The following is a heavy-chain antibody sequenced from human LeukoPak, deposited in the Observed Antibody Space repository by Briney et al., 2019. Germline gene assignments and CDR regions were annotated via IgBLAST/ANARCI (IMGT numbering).Heavy chain of an antibody. Sequence: SETLSLTCAVYGGSFSGYYWSWIRQPPGKGLEWIGEINHSGSTNYNPSLKSRVTISVDTSKNQFSLKLSSVTAADTAVYYCARGRVQLWKGYYFDYWGQGTLVTVSS. CDR1: GGSFSGYY. V-gene: IGHV4-34*01. J-gene: IGHJ4*02. D-gene: IGHD5-18*01. CDR3: ARGRVQLWKGYYFDY. CDR2: INHSGST.